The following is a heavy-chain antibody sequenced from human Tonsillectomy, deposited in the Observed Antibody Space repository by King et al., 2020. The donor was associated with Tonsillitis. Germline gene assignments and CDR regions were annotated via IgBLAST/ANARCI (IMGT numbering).Heavy chain of an antibody. D-gene: IGHD6-19*01. J-gene: IGHJ3*02. CDR2: INPNSGGT. CDR3: ARVLSSGWPGDAFDI. CDR1: GYTFTDYY. Sequence: QLVQSGAEVKKPGASVKVSCKASGYTFTDYYMHWVRQAPGQGLEWMGWINPNSGGTNYAQKFQGWVTMTRDTSISTAYMELRRLRSDDTAVYYCARVLSSGWPGDAFDIWGQGTMVTVSS. V-gene: IGHV1-2*04.